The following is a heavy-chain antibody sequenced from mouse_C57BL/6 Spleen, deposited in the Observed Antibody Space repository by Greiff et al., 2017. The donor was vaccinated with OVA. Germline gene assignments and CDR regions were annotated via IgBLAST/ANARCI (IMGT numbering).Heavy chain of an antibody. D-gene: IGHD2-4*01. Sequence: VKLVESGAELVRPGASVKLSCKASGYTFTDYYINWVKQRPGQGLEWIARIYPGSGNTYYNEKFKGKATLTAEKSSSTAYMQLSSLTSEDSAVYFCARLGDDYDYWGQGTTLTVSS. J-gene: IGHJ2*01. CDR2: IYPGSGNT. V-gene: IGHV1-76*01. CDR1: GYTFTDYY. CDR3: ARLGDDYDY.